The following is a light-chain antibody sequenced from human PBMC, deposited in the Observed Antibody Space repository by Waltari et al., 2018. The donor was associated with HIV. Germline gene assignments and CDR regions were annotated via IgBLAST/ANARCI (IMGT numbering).Light chain of an antibody. J-gene: IGLJ6*01. V-gene: IGLV2-8*01. CDR3: SSYAGSGNLLL. Sequence: QSALTQPPAASGSPGQSVTISCTGTSNDIGPYNYVPWYQHHPAKAHSILIYEGNKRPSGVPGRFSGSKSGNTASLTVSGLQAEDEADYYCSSYAGSGNLLLFGGGTKVTVL. CDR1: SNDIGPYNY. CDR2: EGN.